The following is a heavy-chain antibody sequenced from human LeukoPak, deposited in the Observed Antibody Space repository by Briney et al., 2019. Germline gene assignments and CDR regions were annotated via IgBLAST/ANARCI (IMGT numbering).Heavy chain of an antibody. CDR2: INPNSGGT. CDR3: ARVRASYCSGGSCSGWFDP. V-gene: IGHV1-2*02. CDR1: GYTFTGYY. Sequence: ASVKVSCKASGYTFTGYYMHWVRQAPGQGLEWMGWINPNSGGTNYAQKFQGRVTMTRDTSISTAYMELSRLRSDDTAVYYCARVRASYCSGGSCSGWFDPWGQGTLVTVSS. J-gene: IGHJ5*02. D-gene: IGHD2-15*01.